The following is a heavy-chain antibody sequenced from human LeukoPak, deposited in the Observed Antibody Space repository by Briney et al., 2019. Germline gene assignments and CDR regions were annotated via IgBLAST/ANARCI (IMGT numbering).Heavy chain of an antibody. CDR1: GFTFSSYA. J-gene: IGHJ3*02. Sequence: QSGGSLRLSCAASGFTFSSYAMSWVRQAPGKGLEWVSAISGGGGSTYYADSVKGRFTISRDNSKNTLYLQMNSLRAEDTAVYYCAKPPDGYNYPDAFDIWGQGTMVTVSS. V-gene: IGHV3-23*01. CDR2: ISGGGGST. D-gene: IGHD5-24*01. CDR3: AKPPDGYNYPDAFDI.